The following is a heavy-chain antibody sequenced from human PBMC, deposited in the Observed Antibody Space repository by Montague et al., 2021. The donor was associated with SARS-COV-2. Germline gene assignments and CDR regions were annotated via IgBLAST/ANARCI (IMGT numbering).Heavy chain of an antibody. D-gene: IGHD1-1*01. CDR1: GGSISIYY. CDR2: VNHSGST. CDR3: ARGERGASFNHDFDY. V-gene: IGHV4-59*12. J-gene: IGHJ4*02. Sequence: SETLSLTCTVSGGSISIYYWSWIRQPPGKGLEWIGYVNHSGSTNYNPSLKSRVTISVDTPKNQFSLKLMSVTAADTAVYYCARGERGASFNHDFDYWGQGTLVTVSS.